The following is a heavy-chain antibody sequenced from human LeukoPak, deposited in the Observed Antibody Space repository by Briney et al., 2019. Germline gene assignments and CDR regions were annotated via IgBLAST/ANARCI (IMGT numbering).Heavy chain of an antibody. D-gene: IGHD2-2*01. Sequence: ASVKVSCKASGGTFSSYVISWVRQAPGQGLEWMGGIIPIFGTANYAQKFQGRVTITTDESTSTAYMELSSLRSEDTAVYYCARAIVPAATYYYYYYMDVWGKGTTVTVSS. J-gene: IGHJ6*03. CDR1: GGTFSSYV. CDR3: ARAIVPAATYYYYYYMDV. CDR2: IIPIFGTA. V-gene: IGHV1-69*05.